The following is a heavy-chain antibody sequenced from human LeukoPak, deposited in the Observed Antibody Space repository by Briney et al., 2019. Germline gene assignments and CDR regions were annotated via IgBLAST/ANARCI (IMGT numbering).Heavy chain of an antibody. D-gene: IGHD2-15*01. CDR3: ARDSGMARGTVDY. V-gene: IGHV1-46*01. Sequence: ASVKVSCKSSGYTFTSYYMYWVRQAPGQGLEWMGVISSSGGSTSYAQKIQGRVTMTRDTSTSTVYMEVSSLRSEDTAVYYCARDSGMARGTVDYWGQGTVVTVSS. CDR1: GYTFTSYY. J-gene: IGHJ4*02. CDR2: ISSSGGST.